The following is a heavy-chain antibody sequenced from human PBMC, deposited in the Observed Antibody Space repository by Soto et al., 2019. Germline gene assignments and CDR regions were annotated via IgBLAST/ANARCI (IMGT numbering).Heavy chain of an antibody. J-gene: IGHJ4*02. Sequence: AASVKVSCKASGDTFTFYSINWVRQAPGLGLEWMGRINPILSMSNYAQRFQGRVTMTADKSTSTAYMELSSLRSEDTAMYYCASSYGSGYRAFDYWGQGALVTVSS. CDR2: INPILSMS. D-gene: IGHD3-10*01. CDR3: ASSYGSGYRAFDY. V-gene: IGHV1-69*02. CDR1: GDTFTFYS.